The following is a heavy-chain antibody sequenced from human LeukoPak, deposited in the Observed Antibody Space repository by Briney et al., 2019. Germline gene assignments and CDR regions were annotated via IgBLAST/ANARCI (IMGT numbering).Heavy chain of an antibody. D-gene: IGHD2-15*01. CDR3: AISLGYCSGDNCYFDAFDI. CDR2: ISYDGSNK. CDR1: GFTFSTFG. J-gene: IGHJ3*02. Sequence: GGSLRLSCAASGFTFSTFGIHWVRQAPGKGLEWVAVISYDGSNKYYTDSVKSRFTISRDNSKNTLYLQMNSLRAEDTAVYYCAISLGYCSGDNCYFDAFDIWGQGTMVSVSS. V-gene: IGHV3-30*03.